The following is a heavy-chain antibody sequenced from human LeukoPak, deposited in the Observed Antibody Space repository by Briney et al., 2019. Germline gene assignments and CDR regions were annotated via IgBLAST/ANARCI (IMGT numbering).Heavy chain of an antibody. D-gene: IGHD3-16*02. CDR3: ARGSDFVWGSYRPYFDY. Sequence: PGGSLRLSCAASAFTFSSFGMHWVRQAPGKGLEWVSSISSSSSYIYYADSVKGRFAISRDNAKNSLYLQMNSLRPEDTAVYYCARGSDFVWGSYRPYFDYWGQGTLVTVSS. CDR2: ISSSSSYI. CDR1: AFTFSSFG. V-gene: IGHV3-21*01. J-gene: IGHJ4*02.